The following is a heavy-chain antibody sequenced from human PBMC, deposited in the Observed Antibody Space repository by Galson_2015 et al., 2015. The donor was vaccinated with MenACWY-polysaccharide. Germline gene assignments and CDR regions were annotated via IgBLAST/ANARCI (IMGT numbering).Heavy chain of an antibody. CDR3: AREDGSIVFHAFDT. J-gene: IGHJ3*02. Sequence: SLRLSCAASGLRFSGSGMHWVRQAPGKGLEWVAVIQYDGTNKVYADSVKGRFTISRDNSRNTLYLEMNSLRAEDTAVYYCAREDGSIVFHAFDTWGLGTMVTVSS. CDR1: GLRFSGSG. V-gene: IGHV3-33*01. CDR2: IQYDGTNK. D-gene: IGHD6-13*01.